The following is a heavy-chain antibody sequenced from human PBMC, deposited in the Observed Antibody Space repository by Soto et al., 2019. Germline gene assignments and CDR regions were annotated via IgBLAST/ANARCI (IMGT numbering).Heavy chain of an antibody. J-gene: IGHJ4*02. D-gene: IGHD2-15*01. Sequence: GGSLRLSCAASGFTFSTYAMSWVRQAPGKGLEWVSAIDSSGGSTYYADSVKGRFTISRDNSKNTLYLQMNSLRAEDTAVYYCAKLVVSATDYWGQGILVTVSS. CDR2: IDSSGGST. V-gene: IGHV3-23*01. CDR1: GFTFSTYA. CDR3: AKLVVSATDY.